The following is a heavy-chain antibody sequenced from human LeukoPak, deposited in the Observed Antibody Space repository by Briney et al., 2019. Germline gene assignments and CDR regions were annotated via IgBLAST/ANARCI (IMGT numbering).Heavy chain of an antibody. Sequence: PGGSLRLSCAASGFTFNIYAMNWVRQASGKGLEWVSTISGSGISTYYADSVKGRFTISGDNAKNTLYLQMNSLRAEDTAVYYCARESGYCSSTSCYRPEDYWGQGTLVTVSS. V-gene: IGHV3-23*01. D-gene: IGHD2-2*01. J-gene: IGHJ4*02. CDR2: ISGSGIST. CDR1: GFTFNIYA. CDR3: ARESGYCSSTSCYRPEDY.